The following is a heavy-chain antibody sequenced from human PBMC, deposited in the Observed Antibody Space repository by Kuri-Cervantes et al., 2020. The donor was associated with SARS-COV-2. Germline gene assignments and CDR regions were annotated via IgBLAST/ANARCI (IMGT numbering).Heavy chain of an antibody. Sequence: GESLKISCAASGFTFSSYWMSWVRQAPGKGLEWVANIKQDGSEKFYVDSVKGRFTISRDNAKNSLYLQMNSLRDEDTAVYYCSSIAARNSFDYWGQGTLVTVSS. D-gene: IGHD6-6*01. CDR1: GFTFSSYW. V-gene: IGHV3-7*01. CDR3: SSIAARNSFDY. J-gene: IGHJ4*02. CDR2: IKQDGSEK.